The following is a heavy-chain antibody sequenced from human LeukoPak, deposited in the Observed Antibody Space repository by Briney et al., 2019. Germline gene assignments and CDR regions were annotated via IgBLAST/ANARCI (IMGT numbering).Heavy chain of an antibody. J-gene: IGHJ4*02. Sequence: SSETLSLTCTVSGGSISSYYWSWIRQPPGKGLEWIGYIYYSGSSHYNPSLKSRVTISVDTSKNQFSLKLSSVTAADTAVYYCARGPPSGDYYFDYWGQGTLVTVSS. V-gene: IGHV4-59*08. D-gene: IGHD3-10*01. CDR1: GGSISSYY. CDR2: IYYSGSS. CDR3: ARGPPSGDYYFDY.